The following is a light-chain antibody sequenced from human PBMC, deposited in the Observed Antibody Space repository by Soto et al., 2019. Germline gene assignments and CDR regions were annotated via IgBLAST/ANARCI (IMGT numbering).Light chain of an antibody. J-gene: IGKJ1*01. CDR3: QRYYSYPRT. V-gene: IGKV1-8*01. Sequence: AIRMTQSPSSFSASTGDRVTITCRASQGISRYLAWYQQKPGKAPKLLIYAASTLQSGVPSRFSGSGSGTDFTLTIRCLQSEDVATYYCQRYYSYPRTFGQGTKVEIK. CDR1: QGISRY. CDR2: AAS.